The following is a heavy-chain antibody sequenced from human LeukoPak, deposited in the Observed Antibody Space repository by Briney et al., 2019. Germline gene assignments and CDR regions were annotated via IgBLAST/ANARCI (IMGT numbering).Heavy chain of an antibody. V-gene: IGHV4-34*01. D-gene: IGHD3-22*01. CDR3: ARGPSYYYDSSGYYLDY. J-gene: IGHJ4*02. CDR1: GGSFSGYY. CDR2: INHSGGT. Sequence: SETLSLTCAVYGGSFSGYYWSWIRQPPGKGLEWIREINHSGGTNYNPSLKSRVTISVDTSKNQFSLKLSSVTAADTAVYYCARGPSYYYDSSGYYLDYWGQGTLVTVSS.